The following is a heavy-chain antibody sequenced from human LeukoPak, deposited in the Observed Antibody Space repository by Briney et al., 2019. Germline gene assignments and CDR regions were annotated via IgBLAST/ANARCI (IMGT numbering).Heavy chain of an antibody. V-gene: IGHV3-23*01. CDR2: IGASGGST. CDR3: AKAEGYDILTGLDY. J-gene: IGHJ4*02. D-gene: IGHD3-9*01. CDR1: GFTFSSYA. Sequence: PGRSLRLSCAASGFTFSSYAVSWVRQAPGKGLEWVSGIGASGGSTYYADSVKGRFTISRDNSKNTLYLQMNSLRTEDTAVYYCAKAEGYDILTGLDYWGQGTLVTVSS.